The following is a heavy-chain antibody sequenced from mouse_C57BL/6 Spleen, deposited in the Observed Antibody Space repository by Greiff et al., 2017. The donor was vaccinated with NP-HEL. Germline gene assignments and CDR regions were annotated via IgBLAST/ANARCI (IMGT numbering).Heavy chain of an antibody. D-gene: IGHD2-3*01. CDR2: ISNGGGST. V-gene: IGHV5-12*01. CDR1: GFTFSDYY. CDR3: ASLYDGYPYAMDY. Sequence: EVMLVESGGGLVQPGGSLKLSCAASGFTFSDYYMYWVRQTPEKRLEWVAYISNGGGSTYYPDTVKGRFTISRDNAKNTLYLQMSRLKSEDTAMYYCASLYDGYPYAMDYWGQGTSVTVSS. J-gene: IGHJ4*01.